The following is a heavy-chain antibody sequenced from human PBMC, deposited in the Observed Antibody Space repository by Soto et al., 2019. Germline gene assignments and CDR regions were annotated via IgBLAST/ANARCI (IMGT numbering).Heavy chain of an antibody. CDR1: GGSISSYY. J-gene: IGHJ4*02. D-gene: IGHD1-7*01. CDR3: ARARSGWNYNIDY. Sequence: QVQLQESGPGLVKPSETLSLTCTVSGGSISSYYWSWIRQPPGKGLEWIGYIYYSGSTNYNPSLKSRVTISVDTSKNQFSLKLSSVTAADMAVYYCARARSGWNYNIDYWGQGTLVTVSS. V-gene: IGHV4-59*01. CDR2: IYYSGST.